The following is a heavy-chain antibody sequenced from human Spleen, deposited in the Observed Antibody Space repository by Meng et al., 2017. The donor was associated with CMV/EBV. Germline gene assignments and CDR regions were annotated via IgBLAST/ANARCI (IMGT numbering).Heavy chain of an antibody. CDR3: ARLRDTDYDY. D-gene: IGHD5-18*01. V-gene: IGHV3-73*01. CDR2: IRSKANSYAT. J-gene: IGHJ4*02. Sequence: GESLKISCAASGFTFSGSAMHWVRQASGKGPEWVGRIRSKANSYATAYAASVKGRFTISRDDSKNMAYLQMNSLKTEDTAMYYCARLRDTDYDYWGQGTLVTVSS. CDR1: GFTFSGSA.